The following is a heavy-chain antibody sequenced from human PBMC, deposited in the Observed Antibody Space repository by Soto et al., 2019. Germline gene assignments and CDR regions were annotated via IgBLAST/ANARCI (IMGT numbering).Heavy chain of an antibody. CDR2: ISGSGVST. Sequence: EVQLLESGGGLVQPGGSLRLSCAASGFTFSNYVMSWVRQAPGKGLEWVSAISGSGVSTYYADSVKGRFTISRDNSKNTLSLQMNSLRSEDTAVYYCARGGGGYCSSTSCFYFDYWGQGTLVTVSS. D-gene: IGHD2-2*01. CDR1: GFTFSNYV. J-gene: IGHJ4*02. CDR3: ARGGGGYCSSTSCFYFDY. V-gene: IGHV3-23*01.